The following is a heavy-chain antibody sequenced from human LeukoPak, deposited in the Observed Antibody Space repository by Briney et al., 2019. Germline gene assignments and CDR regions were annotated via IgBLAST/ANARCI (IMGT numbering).Heavy chain of an antibody. D-gene: IGHD2-8*01. J-gene: IGHJ4*02. CDR1: GYSFTSYW. CDR2: IYPGDSDT. CDR3: ARGTVVRYCSNGVCYTSDY. Sequence: GESLKISCKGSGYSFTSYWIGWVRQMPGKGLEWMGIIYPGDSDTRYSPSFQGQVTISADKSISTAYLQWSSLKASDTAMYYCARGTVVRYCSNGVCYTSDYWGQGTLVTVSS. V-gene: IGHV5-51*01.